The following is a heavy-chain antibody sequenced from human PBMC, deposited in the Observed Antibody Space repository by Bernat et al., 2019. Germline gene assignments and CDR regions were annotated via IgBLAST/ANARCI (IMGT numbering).Heavy chain of an antibody. CDR1: AGSISSNNYF. Sequence: QLQLQESGPGLVKPSETLSLTCTVSAGSISSNNYFWGWIREPPGKGLEWIGSVYSSGSTYYNPSFKGRVTISVDTSKNQFSLKLTSVTAADTAVYHCATPWRATYYYGSSGYYGWDAFDTWGQGTMVTVSS. D-gene: IGHD3-22*01. J-gene: IGHJ3*02. CDR3: ATPWRATYYYGSSGYYGWDAFDT. CDR2: VYSSGST. V-gene: IGHV4-39*01.